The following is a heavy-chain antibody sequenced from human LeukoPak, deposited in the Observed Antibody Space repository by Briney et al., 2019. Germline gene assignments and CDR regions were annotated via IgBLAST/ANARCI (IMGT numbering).Heavy chain of an antibody. Sequence: GGSLRLSCAASGFTFSSYAMGWVRQAPGKGLEWVSAISGSGGSTYYADSVKGRFTISRDNSKNTLYLQMNSLRAEDTAVYYCAKGYSYGYLNWFDPWGQGTLVTVSS. D-gene: IGHD5-18*01. CDR2: ISGSGGST. CDR1: GFTFSSYA. CDR3: AKGYSYGYLNWFDP. V-gene: IGHV3-23*01. J-gene: IGHJ5*02.